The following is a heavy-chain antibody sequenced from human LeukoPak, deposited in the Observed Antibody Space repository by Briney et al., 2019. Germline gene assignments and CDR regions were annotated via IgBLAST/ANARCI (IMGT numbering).Heavy chain of an antibody. CDR2: ISWNSDSA. CDR3: AKDLGAGEPYYYGRDV. D-gene: IGHD1-14*01. J-gene: IGHJ6*02. Sequence: PGRSLRLSCAASGFTFDDYAMHWVRQAPGKGLEWVSGISWNSDSAGYVDSVKGRFTTSRDNANNSLYLQMNSLRTEDTALYYCAKDLGAGEPYYYGRDVWGQGTTVTVSS. CDR1: GFTFDDYA. V-gene: IGHV3-9*01.